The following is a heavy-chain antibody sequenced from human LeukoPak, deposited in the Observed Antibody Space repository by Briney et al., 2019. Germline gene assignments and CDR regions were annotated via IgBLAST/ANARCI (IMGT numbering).Heavy chain of an antibody. D-gene: IGHD6-19*01. J-gene: IGHJ4*02. V-gene: IGHV3-7*03. Sequence: GGSLRLSCAASGFTFSSYWMNWARQAPGKGLEWVASINHNGNVNYYVDSVKGRFTISRDNAKNSLYLQMSNLRAEDTAMYYCAKDRLPDSAWSLDSWGRGTLVTVSS. CDR1: GFTFSSYW. CDR3: AKDRLPDSAWSLDS. CDR2: INHNGNVN.